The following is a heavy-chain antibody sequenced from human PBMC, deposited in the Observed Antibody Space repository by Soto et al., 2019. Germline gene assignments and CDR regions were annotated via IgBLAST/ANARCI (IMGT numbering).Heavy chain of an antibody. CDR3: ARDRVDCSGGNCWRSVEDT. V-gene: IGHV1-46*01. Sequence: QVQLVQSGAEVKKPGASVKVSCKASGYTFTNYYMHWARQAPGQGLEWMGIIDPSGGGTSYAQKFQGKLTMTRDTSTSTVYMELSSLRSEDTAVYYCARDRVDCSGGNCWRSVEDTWGQGTLVTVSS. CDR2: IDPSGGGT. D-gene: IGHD2-15*01. CDR1: GYTFTNYY. J-gene: IGHJ5*02.